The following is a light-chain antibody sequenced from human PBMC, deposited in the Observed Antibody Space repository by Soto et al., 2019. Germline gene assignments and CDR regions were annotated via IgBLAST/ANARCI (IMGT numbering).Light chain of an antibody. Sequence: DIQMAQSPSSLSASVGDRVTITCRASQSISRNLNWYQQKPGTAPKLLMFGASTLQSGVPSRFSGSGSATDFTLTITSLQPEDFATYYCQQSYNPPRTFGQGTKADI. CDR3: QQSYNPPRT. V-gene: IGKV1-39*01. J-gene: IGKJ1*01. CDR2: GAS. CDR1: QSISRN.